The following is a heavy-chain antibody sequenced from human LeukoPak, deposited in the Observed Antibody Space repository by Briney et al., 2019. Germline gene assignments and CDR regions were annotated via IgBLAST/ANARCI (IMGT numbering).Heavy chain of an antibody. CDR2: ISAYNGNT. Sequence: GASVKVSCKASGYTFTSYGISWVRQAPGQGLEWMGWISAYNGNTNYAQKLQGRVTMTTDTSTSTAYMELRSLRSDDTAVYYCAKDLGWYYYGSGADYWGQGTLVTVSS. CDR1: GYTFTSYG. CDR3: AKDLGWYYYGSGADY. J-gene: IGHJ4*02. D-gene: IGHD3-10*01. V-gene: IGHV1-18*01.